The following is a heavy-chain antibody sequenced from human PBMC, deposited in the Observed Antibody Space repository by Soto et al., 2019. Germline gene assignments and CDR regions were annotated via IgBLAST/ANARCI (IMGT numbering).Heavy chain of an antibody. V-gene: IGHV3-9*01. Sequence: QPVGSLRLSCTASGFTFDDYAMHWVRQGPGKGLEWVSGISWNSANIFYADSVKGRFTISRDNAKNSFSLQMNSLKPEDTALYHCATNRDLGKCGNNCPGNSQFDPWGEGTLVTVPQ. CDR3: ATNRDLGKCGNNCPGNSQFDP. CDR1: GFTFDDYA. J-gene: IGHJ5*02. D-gene: IGHD1-20*01. CDR2: ISWNSANI.